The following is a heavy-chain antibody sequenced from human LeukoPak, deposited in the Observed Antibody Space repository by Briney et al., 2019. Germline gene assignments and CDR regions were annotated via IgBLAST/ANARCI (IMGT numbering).Heavy chain of an antibody. CDR1: GGSISSGDYY. J-gene: IGHJ3*02. CDR2: IYYSGST. D-gene: IGHD2-2*01. V-gene: IGHV4-30-4*01. Sequence: PSETLSLTCTVSGGSISSGDYYWSWIRQPPGKGLEGIGYIYYSGSTYYNPSLKSRVTISVDTSKNQFSLKLSSVTAADTAVYYCARVVVVPAATGHAFDIWGQGTMVTVSS. CDR3: ARVVVVPAATGHAFDI.